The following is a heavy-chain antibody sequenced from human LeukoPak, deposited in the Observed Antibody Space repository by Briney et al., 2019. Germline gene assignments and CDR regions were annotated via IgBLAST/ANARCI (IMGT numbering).Heavy chain of an antibody. V-gene: IGHV3-15*07. D-gene: IGHD4-17*01. CDR1: GFTFSNAW. Sequence: GGSLRLSCAASGFTFSNAWMNWVRQAPGKGLEWVGRIKSKTDGGTTAYAAPVKGRFTISSDDYKNKLYLQMNSLKDEDTAVYYGTTGDADGDTYGMDVWGQGTTVTVSS. CDR3: TTGDADGDTYGMDV. CDR2: IKSKTDGGTT. J-gene: IGHJ6*02.